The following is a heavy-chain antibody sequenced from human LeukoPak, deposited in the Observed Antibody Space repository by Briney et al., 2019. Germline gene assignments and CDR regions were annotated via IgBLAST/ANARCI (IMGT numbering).Heavy chain of an antibody. Sequence: SETLSLTCAVSGYSISSGYYWGWIRQPPGEGLEWIGSIYHSGSTYYNPSLKSRVTISVDTSKNQSSLKLSSVTAADTAVYYCARLSWSGKDYWGQGTLVTVSS. V-gene: IGHV4-38-2*01. CDR3: ARLSWSGKDY. D-gene: IGHD3-3*01. J-gene: IGHJ4*02. CDR2: IYHSGST. CDR1: GYSISSGYY.